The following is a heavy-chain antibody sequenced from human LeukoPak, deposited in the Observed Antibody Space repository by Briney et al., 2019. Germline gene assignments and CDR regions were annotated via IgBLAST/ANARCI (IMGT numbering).Heavy chain of an antibody. J-gene: IGHJ6*02. CDR3: ARHQCSGTRCYNFYFYGMDV. Sequence: GSLRLSCAASGFTFSSYSMNWVPQAPGKGLEGCASFYYSTSTQYNPYLKCRVTMSVDTSKNQFSLKLSSMTAADTAVYYCARHQCSGTRCYNFYFYGMDVWGQGTTVTVSS. CDR1: GFTFSSYSMN. CDR2: FYYSTST. V-gene: IGHV4-59*08. D-gene: IGHD2-2*02.